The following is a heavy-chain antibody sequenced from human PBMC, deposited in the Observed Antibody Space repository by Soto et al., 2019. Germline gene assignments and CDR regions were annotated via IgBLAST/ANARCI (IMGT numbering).Heavy chain of an antibody. CDR2: IKQDGSEK. V-gene: IGHV3-7*05. Sequence: SLRLSCAASGFTFSSYWMSWVRQAPGKGLEWVANIKQDGSEKYYVDSVKGRFTISRDNAKNSLYLQMNSLRAEDTAVYYCARVRGYSYGYWFDPWGQGTLVTVSS. CDR3: ARVRGYSYGYWFDP. D-gene: IGHD5-18*01. CDR1: GFTFSSYW. J-gene: IGHJ5*02.